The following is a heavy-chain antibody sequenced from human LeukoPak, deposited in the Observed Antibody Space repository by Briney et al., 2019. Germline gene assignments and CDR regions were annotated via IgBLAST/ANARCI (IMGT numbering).Heavy chain of an antibody. CDR1: GFTFSSYW. D-gene: IGHD5-24*01. CDR3: ARDRADGYNFFFYYYYYMDV. V-gene: IGHV3-74*01. Sequence: GGSLRLSCAASGFTFSSYWMHWVRQAPGKGLVWVSRINSDGSSTSYADSVKGRFTISRDNAKNTLYLQMNSLRAEDTAVYYCARDRADGYNFFFYYYYYMDVWGKGTTVTISS. J-gene: IGHJ6*03. CDR2: INSDGSST.